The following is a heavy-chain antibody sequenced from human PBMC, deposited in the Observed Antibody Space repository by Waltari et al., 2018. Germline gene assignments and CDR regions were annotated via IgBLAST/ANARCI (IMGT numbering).Heavy chain of an antibody. J-gene: IGHJ5*02. D-gene: IGHD3-22*01. Sequence: QVQLQASAPGLVKPSETLSLTCSVSGGSIRSSSYYCGWICPPPGTGLGWIGSIYYRGNTYYNTALKRRVTISVDTSKNQFSLKLSYVTAADTAVYYCARAKRDYYYDSSGYYYEGWFDPWGQGTLVTVSS. CDR1: GGSIRSSSYY. CDR2: IYYRGNT. V-gene: IGHV4-39*07. CDR3: ARAKRDYYYDSSGYYYEGWFDP.